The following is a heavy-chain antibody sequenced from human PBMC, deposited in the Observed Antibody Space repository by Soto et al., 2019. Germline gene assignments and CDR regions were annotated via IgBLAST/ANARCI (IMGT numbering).Heavy chain of an antibody. CDR1: GGSISSYY. CDR2: IYYSGST. D-gene: IGHD3-22*01. V-gene: IGHV4-59*01. CDR3: ARYYDRHAFDI. Sequence: SETLSLTCTVSGGSISSYYWSWIRQPPGKGLEWIGYIYYSGSTNYNPSLKSRVTISVDTSKNQFSLKLSSVTAADTAVYYRARYYDRHAFDIWGQGTMVTDS. J-gene: IGHJ3*02.